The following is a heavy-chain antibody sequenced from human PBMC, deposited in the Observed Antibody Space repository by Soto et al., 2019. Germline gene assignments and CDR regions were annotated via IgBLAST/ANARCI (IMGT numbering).Heavy chain of an antibody. Sequence: QVQLVQSRAEVKKPGASVKVSCKSSGYIFSDYGITWVRQAPGQGLEWMGWISAYNGNTDYAQKFQDRLTLATDTSTSTAYMELRSLRSDDTALYYCARPVTSPDHLDIWGQGTMVTVSS. CDR1: GYIFSDYG. CDR3: ARPVTSPDHLDI. CDR2: ISAYNGNT. J-gene: IGHJ3*02. V-gene: IGHV1-18*01. D-gene: IGHD4-4*01.